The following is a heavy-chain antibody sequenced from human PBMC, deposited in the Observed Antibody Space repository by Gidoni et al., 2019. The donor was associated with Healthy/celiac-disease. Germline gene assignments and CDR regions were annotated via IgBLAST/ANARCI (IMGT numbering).Heavy chain of an antibody. CDR3: ARDGEDIVLMVYATSNWFDP. V-gene: IGHV4-38-2*02. D-gene: IGHD2-8*01. Sequence: QVQLQESRPGLVKPSVSLPPNCPVPAYSISSGYYWGWFRQPTGKGLVWIGGIYNSWSTYDTPSLKSRVTISEETSKNQCSLKLGSVTAADTAVYYCARDGEDIVLMVYATSNWFDPWGQGTLVTVSS. CDR1: AYSISSGYY. J-gene: IGHJ5*02. CDR2: IYNSWST.